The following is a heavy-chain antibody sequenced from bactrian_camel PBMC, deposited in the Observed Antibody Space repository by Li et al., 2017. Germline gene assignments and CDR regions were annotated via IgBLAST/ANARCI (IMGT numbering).Heavy chain of an antibody. D-gene: IGHD6*01. J-gene: IGHJ6*01. CDR2: ISLETGDT. CDR3: AADPCYGSSWSSNRGWTAWERYGY. Sequence: VQLVESGGGSVQAGGSLRLSCALSGYTFNRIYMGWFRQAPGEEREGVATISLETGDTDYADSVKDRFTISQDGAVNTLYLQMNSLKPEDTAMYYCAADPCYGSSWSSNRGWTAWERYGYRGRGTQVTVS. V-gene: IGHV3-2*01. CDR1: GYTFNRIY.